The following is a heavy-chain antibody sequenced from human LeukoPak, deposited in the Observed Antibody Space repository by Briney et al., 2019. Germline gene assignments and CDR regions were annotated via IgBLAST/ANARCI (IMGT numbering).Heavy chain of an antibody. CDR2: IIPILGIA. CDR3: ARLNGDYAFDI. V-gene: IGHV1-69*04. CDR1: GGTFSSYA. J-gene: IGHJ3*02. Sequence: GAPVKVSCKASGGTFSSYAISWVRQAPGQGLEWMGRIIPILGIANYAQKFQGRVTITADKSTSTAYMELSSLRSEDTAVYYCARLNGDYAFDIWGQGTMVTVSS. D-gene: IGHD4-17*01.